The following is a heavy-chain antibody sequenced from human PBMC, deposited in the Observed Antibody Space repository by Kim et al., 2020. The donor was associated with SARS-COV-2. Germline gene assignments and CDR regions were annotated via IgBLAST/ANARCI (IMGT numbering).Heavy chain of an antibody. CDR1: GFTFSSYW. Sequence: GGSLRLSCAASGFTFSSYWMHWVRQAPGKGLVWVSRINSDGSSTSYADSVKGRFTTSRDNAKNTLYLQMNSLRAEDTAVYYCARVRGSGWLGGWFDPWGQRTLVTVSS. D-gene: IGHD6-19*01. V-gene: IGHV3-74*01. J-gene: IGHJ5*02. CDR3: ARVRGSGWLGGWFDP. CDR2: INSDGSST.